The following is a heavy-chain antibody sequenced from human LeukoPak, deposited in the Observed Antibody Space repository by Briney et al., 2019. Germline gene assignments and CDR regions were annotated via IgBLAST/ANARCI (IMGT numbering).Heavy chain of an antibody. CDR1: GFTFSSYA. D-gene: IGHD3-9*01. J-gene: IGHJ4*02. Sequence: PGGSLRLSCAASGFTFSSYAMHWVRQAPGKGLEWVAVISYDGNNKYYADSVRGRFTISRDNSKNTLYLQMNSLRAEDTAVYYCAREVRDILTGYYKDYWGQGTLVTVSS. CDR3: AREVRDILTGYYKDY. V-gene: IGHV3-30*04. CDR2: ISYDGNNK.